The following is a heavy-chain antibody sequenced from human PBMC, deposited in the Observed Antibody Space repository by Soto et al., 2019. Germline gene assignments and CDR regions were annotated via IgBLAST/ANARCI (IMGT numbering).Heavy chain of an antibody. CDR1: GYSFPSHG. V-gene: IGHV1-18*01. D-gene: IGHD3-22*01. Sequence: ASVKVSCKASGYSFPSHGIGWMRQAPGQGLEWMGWITTFNGNTNYAKKFQERVTMTADTSTSTVYMELRSLRYDDTAVYFCATLPPYYFDTSGYFLEDWGQGPLVTLSS. CDR2: ITTFNGNT. CDR3: ATLPPYYFDTSGYFLED. J-gene: IGHJ4*02.